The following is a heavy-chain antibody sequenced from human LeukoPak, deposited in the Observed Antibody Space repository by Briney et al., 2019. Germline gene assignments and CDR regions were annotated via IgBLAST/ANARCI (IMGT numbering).Heavy chain of an antibody. Sequence: GGSLRLSCAASGFTLSSFAMNWVRQAPGKGLEWVSAISGSGGSTFYADSAKGRFTISRDNSENTLCLQMNSLRAEDTAVYYCVKRTVNYPFDFWGQGTLLTVSS. CDR2: ISGSGGST. D-gene: IGHD1-7*01. CDR3: VKRTVNYPFDF. V-gene: IGHV3-23*01. J-gene: IGHJ4*02. CDR1: GFTLSSFA.